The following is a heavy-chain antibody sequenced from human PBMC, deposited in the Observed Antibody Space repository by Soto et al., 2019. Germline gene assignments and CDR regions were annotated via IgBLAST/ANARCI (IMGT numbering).Heavy chain of an antibody. CDR2: ISYDGSNK. CDR1: GFTFSSYA. V-gene: IGHV3-30-3*01. CDR3: ARAGEPPKTPGVVAATKWSSPHYFDY. Sequence: PGGSLRLSCAASGFTFSSYAMHWVRQAPGKGLEWVAVISYDGSNKYYADSVKGRFTISRDNSKNTLYLQMNSLRAEDTAVYYCARAGEPPKTPGVVAATKWSSPHYFDYWGQGTLVTVSS. D-gene: IGHD2-15*01. J-gene: IGHJ4*02.